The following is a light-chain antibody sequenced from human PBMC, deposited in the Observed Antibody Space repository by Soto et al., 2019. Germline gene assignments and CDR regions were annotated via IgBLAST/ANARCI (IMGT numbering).Light chain of an antibody. Sequence: QSVLTQLPSVSGAPGQRVSISCTGTSSNIGAGFDVHWYQQLPATAPKLLIYGNNNRPSGVPDRFSGSKSGTSASLAITGLQAEDEADYYCQSYDTSLSGGSVFGTGTKLTVL. CDR2: GNN. V-gene: IGLV1-40*01. CDR3: QSYDTSLSGGSV. J-gene: IGLJ1*01. CDR1: SSNIGAGFD.